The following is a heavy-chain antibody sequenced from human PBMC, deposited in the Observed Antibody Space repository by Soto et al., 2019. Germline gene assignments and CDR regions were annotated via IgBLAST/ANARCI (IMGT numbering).Heavy chain of an antibody. CDR3: AKGKGYYYYYYGMDV. CDR1: GFTFDDYT. D-gene: IGHD5-18*01. CDR2: ISWDGGST. V-gene: IGHV3-43*01. Sequence: GGSLRLSCAASGFTFDDYTMHWVRQAPGKGLEWVSLISWDGGSTYYADSVKGRFTISRDNSKNSLYLQMNSLRTEDTALYYYAKGKGYYYYYYGMDVWGQGTTVTVSS. J-gene: IGHJ6*02.